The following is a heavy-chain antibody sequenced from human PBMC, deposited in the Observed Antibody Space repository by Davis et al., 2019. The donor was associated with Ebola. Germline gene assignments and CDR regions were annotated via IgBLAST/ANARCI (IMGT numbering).Heavy chain of an antibody. CDR2: ISYDGSNK. CDR1: GFTFSSYG. J-gene: IGHJ5*02. CDR3: AKDLRPNWFDP. V-gene: IGHV3-30*18. Sequence: GESLKISCAASGFTFSSYGMHWVRQAPGKGLEWVAVISYDGSNKYYADSVKGRFTISRDNSKNTLYLQMNSLRAEDTAVYYCAKDLRPNWFDPWGQGTLVTVSS.